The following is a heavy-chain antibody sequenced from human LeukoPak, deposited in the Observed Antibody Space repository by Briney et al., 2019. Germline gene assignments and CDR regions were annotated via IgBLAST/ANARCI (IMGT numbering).Heavy chain of an antibody. CDR1: GFTFSSYG. CDR3: AKGGLYRRTAMVKDFDY. J-gene: IGHJ4*02. Sequence: GGSLRLSCAASGFTFSSYGMHWVRQAPGKGLEWVAFIRYDGSNKYYADSVKGRFTISRDNSKNTLYLQMNSLRAGDTAVYHCAKGGLYRRTAMVKDFDYWGQGTLVTVSS. D-gene: IGHD5-18*01. CDR2: IRYDGSNK. V-gene: IGHV3-30*02.